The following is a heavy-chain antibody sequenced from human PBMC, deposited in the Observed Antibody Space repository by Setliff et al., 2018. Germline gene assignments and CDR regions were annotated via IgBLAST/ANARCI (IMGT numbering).Heavy chain of an antibody. Sequence: KPSETLSLTCAVSGGSISSSNWWSWVRQPPGKGLEWIGEIYHSGSTNYNPSLKSRVTISVDKSKNQFSLKLSSVTAADTAVYYCARGSSSWYALFDYWGQGTLVTVSS. CDR1: GGSISSSNW. D-gene: IGHD6-13*01. CDR3: ARGSSSWYALFDY. V-gene: IGHV4-4*02. J-gene: IGHJ4*02. CDR2: IYHSGST.